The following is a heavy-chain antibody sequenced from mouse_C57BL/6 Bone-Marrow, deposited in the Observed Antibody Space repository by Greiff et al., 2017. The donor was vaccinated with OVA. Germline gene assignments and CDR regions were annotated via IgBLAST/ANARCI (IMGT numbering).Heavy chain of an antibody. CDR3: ARNPFITTGYYWYFDV. CDR2: IWSGGST. J-gene: IGHJ1*03. D-gene: IGHD1-1*01. V-gene: IGHV2-2*01. CDR1: GFSLTSYG. Sequence: QVHVKQSGPGLVQPSQCLSITCTVSGFSLTSYGVHWVRQSPGKGLEWLGVIWSGGSTDYNEAFISRLSISKDNSKSQVFFKMNSLQADDTAIYYCARNPFITTGYYWYFDVWGTGTTVTVSS.